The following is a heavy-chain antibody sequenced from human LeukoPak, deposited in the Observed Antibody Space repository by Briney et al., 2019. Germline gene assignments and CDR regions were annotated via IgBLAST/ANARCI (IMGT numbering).Heavy chain of an antibody. V-gene: IGHV4-39*07. CDR2: IYYTGTT. J-gene: IGHJ6*03. CDR3: ARVSHLPFWSGYYTGYYYYMDV. Sequence: SETLSLTCTVSGGSIRSWNDYWGWIRQPPGKGLEYIGSIYYTGTTYYKSSLKSRVTISVDTSKNQFSLKLNSVTAADTAVYYCARVSHLPFWSGYYTGYYYYMDVWGKGTTVTVSS. CDR1: GGSIRSWNDY. D-gene: IGHD3-3*01.